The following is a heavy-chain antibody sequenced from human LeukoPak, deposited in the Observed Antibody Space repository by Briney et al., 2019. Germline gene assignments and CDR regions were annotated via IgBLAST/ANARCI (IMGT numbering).Heavy chain of an antibody. CDR2: MNPNSGNT. J-gene: IGHJ4*02. V-gene: IGHV1-8*03. D-gene: IGHD6-13*01. CDR3: ARVRREAAAGGIGDFDY. Sequence: ASVKVSCKASGYTFTSYDINWVRQATGQGLEWMGWMNPNSGNTGYAQKFQGRVTITRNTSISTAYMELSSLRSEDTAVYYCARVRREAAAGGIGDFDYWGQGTLVTVSP. CDR1: GYTFTSYD.